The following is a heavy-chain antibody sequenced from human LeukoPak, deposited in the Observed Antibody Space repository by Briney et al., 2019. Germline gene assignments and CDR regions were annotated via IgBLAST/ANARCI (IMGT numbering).Heavy chain of an antibody. CDR2: ISGSGGST. CDR1: GFTFSSYA. V-gene: IGHV3-23*01. CDR3: ARGEVEASGAFDI. J-gene: IGHJ3*02. Sequence: GGSLRLSCAASGFTFSSYAMSWVRQAPGKGLERVSAISGSGGSTYYADSVKGRFTISRDNSKNTLYLQMNSLRAEDTAVYYCARGEVEASGAFDIWGQGTMVTVSS. D-gene: IGHD5-24*01.